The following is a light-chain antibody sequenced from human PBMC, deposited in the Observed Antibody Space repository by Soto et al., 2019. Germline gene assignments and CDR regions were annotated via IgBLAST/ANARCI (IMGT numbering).Light chain of an antibody. Sequence: EIVLTQSPGSLSLSPGERATLSCRASQSVDSRFFAWYQKKPGQAPRLLIYGASNRATGIPDRFSGSGSGTDFTLTISRLEPEDFAVYYCQQYDNSPWTFGQGTKVEIK. CDR1: QSVDSRF. J-gene: IGKJ1*01. CDR3: QQYDNSPWT. CDR2: GAS. V-gene: IGKV3-20*01.